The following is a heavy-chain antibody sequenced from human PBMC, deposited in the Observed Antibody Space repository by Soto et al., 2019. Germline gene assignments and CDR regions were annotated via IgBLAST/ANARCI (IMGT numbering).Heavy chain of an antibody. J-gene: IGHJ5*02. D-gene: IGHD1-1*01. V-gene: IGHV3-64D*06. CDR1: GFTFSSYA. CDR3: VKGDANEGDTRRDFDH. Sequence: QPGGSLRLSCSASGFTFSSYAMHWVRQAPGKGLEWVSAISNNGGSTYYADSVRGRFTISRDNAKNTLYLQMSSLRAEDTAVYYCVKGDANEGDTRRDFDHWGQGTLVTVSS. CDR2: ISNNGGST.